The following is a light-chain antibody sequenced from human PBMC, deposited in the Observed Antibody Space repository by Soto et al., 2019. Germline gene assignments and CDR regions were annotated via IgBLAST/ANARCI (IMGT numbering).Light chain of an antibody. CDR3: SSYAGSNNLWV. V-gene: IGLV2-8*01. CDR2: EVS. J-gene: IGLJ3*02. CDR1: SSDVGGYNY. Sequence: QSALTQPPSASGSPGQSVTISCTGTSSDVGGYNYVSWYQHHPGKAPKLMIYEVSKRPSGVPDRFSGSKSGNTVSLTVSGLQAEDEADYYCSSYAGSNNLWVFGGGTKLTVL.